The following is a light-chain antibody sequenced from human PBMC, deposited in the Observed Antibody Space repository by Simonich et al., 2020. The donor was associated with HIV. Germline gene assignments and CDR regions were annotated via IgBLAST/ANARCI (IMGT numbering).Light chain of an antibody. CDR3: SSYTSSSTWV. CDR1: SSDVGGYKS. CDR2: DVS. J-gene: IGLJ3*02. V-gene: IGLV2-14*03. Sequence: QSALTQPASVSGSPGQSITISCTGTSSDVGGYKSVSWYQHHPGKAPKLMIYDVSQRPSGVSNRFSGSKSGNTASLTISALQAEDEADYYCSSYTSSSTWVFGGWTKLTVL.